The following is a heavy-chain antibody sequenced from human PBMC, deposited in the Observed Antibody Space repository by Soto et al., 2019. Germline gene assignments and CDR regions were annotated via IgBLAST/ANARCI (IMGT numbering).Heavy chain of an antibody. D-gene: IGHD5-18*01. CDR1: GGSISSYY. CDR3: ARHPEVKDTAAQRRADNWFDP. J-gene: IGHJ5*02. V-gene: IGHV4-59*08. CDR2: IYYSGST. Sequence: QVQLQESGPGLVKPSETLSLTCTVSGGSISSYYWSWIRQPPGKGLEWIGYIYYSGSTNYNPSLKSRVTISVDTSKNQFSLTLSSVTAADTAVYYCARHPEVKDTAAQRRADNWFDPWGQGTLVTVSS.